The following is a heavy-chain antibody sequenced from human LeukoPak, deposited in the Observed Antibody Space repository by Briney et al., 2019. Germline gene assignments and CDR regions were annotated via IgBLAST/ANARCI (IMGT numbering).Heavy chain of an antibody. CDR2: ISGSGGST. J-gene: IGHJ4*02. CDR1: GFTFSSYA. V-gene: IGHV3-23*01. Sequence: GGSLRLSCAASGFTFSSYAMSWVRQAPGKGLEWVSAISGSGGSTYYADSVKGRFTISRDNSKNTLYLQMNRLRAEDTAVYYCAKHFRPPWDYYDSRQDYWGQGTLVTVSS. D-gene: IGHD3-22*01. CDR3: AKHFRPPWDYYDSRQDY.